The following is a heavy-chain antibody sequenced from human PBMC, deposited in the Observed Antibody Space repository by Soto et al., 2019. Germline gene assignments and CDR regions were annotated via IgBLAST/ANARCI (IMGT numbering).Heavy chain of an antibody. CDR1: GGSISNYY. CDR3: ARSQGLVGQPDVFDI. Sequence: PSETLSLTWNVSGGSISNYYWNWIRQPPGKGLEWIGYFYYSGRTNYNPSLKSRVTISMDTSKNQLSLKLSSVTAADTAVYYCARSQGLVGQPDVFDIWGQGTMVTVSS. D-gene: IGHD6-19*01. CDR2: FYYSGRT. V-gene: IGHV4-59*08. J-gene: IGHJ3*02.